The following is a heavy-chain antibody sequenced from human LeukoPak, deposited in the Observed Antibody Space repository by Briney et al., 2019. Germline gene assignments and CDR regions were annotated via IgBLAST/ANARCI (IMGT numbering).Heavy chain of an antibody. J-gene: IGHJ4*02. CDR2: IIPIFGTA. V-gene: IGHV1-69*05. D-gene: IGHD3-10*01. CDR1: GGTFSSHA. Sequence: SVKVSCKASGGTFSSHAISWVRQAPGQGLEWMGRIIPIFGTANYAQKFQGRVTITTDESTSTAYIELSSLRSEDTAVYYCARDLSFYGSGSQYYFDYWGQGTLVTVSS. CDR3: ARDLSFYGSGSQYYFDY.